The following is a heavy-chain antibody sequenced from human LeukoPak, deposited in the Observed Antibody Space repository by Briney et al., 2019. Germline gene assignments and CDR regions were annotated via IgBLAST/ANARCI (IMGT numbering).Heavy chain of an antibody. D-gene: IGHD4-17*01. V-gene: IGHV4-4*07. CDR2: IYTSGST. CDR3: ARATLITVTASNARHYPFGY. CDR1: GCSISSYY. Sequence: SETLSLTCAVSGCSISSYYWSWIRQPAGRGLEWIGRIYTSGSTNYNPSLKSRVTISVDTSKNQFSLKLTSVTAADTAVYYCARATLITVTASNARHYPFGYWGQGTLVTVSS. J-gene: IGHJ4*02.